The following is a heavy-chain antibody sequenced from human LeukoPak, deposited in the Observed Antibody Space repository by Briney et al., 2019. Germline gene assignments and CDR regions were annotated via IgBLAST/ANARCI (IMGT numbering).Heavy chain of an antibody. Sequence: GGSLRLSCAASGFTFSSYWMHWVRQAPGKGLVWVSRINTDGSSTSYADSVKGRFTISRDNAKNTLYLQMNSLRAEDTAVYYCARTPQPTNWNEYYYYYMDVWGKGTTVTVSS. V-gene: IGHV3-74*01. CDR2: INTDGSST. CDR1: GFTFSSYW. CDR3: ARTPQPTNWNEYYYYYMDV. D-gene: IGHD1-20*01. J-gene: IGHJ6*03.